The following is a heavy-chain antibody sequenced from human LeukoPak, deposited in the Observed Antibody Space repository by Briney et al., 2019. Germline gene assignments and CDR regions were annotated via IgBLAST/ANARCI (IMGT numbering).Heavy chain of an antibody. Sequence: XAXSXVRQAPGQGLEWMGGIIPIFGTANYAQKFQGRVTITADESTSTAYMELSSLRSEDTAVYYCARDGGGPVAGKRFDYWGQGTLVTVSS. D-gene: IGHD6-19*01. CDR2: IIPIFGTA. CDR3: ARDGGGPVAGKRFDY. J-gene: IGHJ4*02. CDR1: XA. V-gene: IGHV1-69*01.